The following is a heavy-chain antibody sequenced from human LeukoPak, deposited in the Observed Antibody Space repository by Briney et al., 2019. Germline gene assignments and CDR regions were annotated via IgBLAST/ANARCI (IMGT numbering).Heavy chain of an antibody. CDR3: AREYQRRDAFDF. Sequence: PGGSLRLSCAVSGFTFSDYSMNWVRQAPGKGLEWVSSISGYSNYIYYGDSVKGRFSISRDNAKNSLYLQMNILRAEDTAIYYCAREYQRRDAFDFWGHGTMVTVSS. D-gene: IGHD2-2*01. CDR1: GFTFSDYS. J-gene: IGHJ3*01. V-gene: IGHV3-21*01. CDR2: ISGYSNYI.